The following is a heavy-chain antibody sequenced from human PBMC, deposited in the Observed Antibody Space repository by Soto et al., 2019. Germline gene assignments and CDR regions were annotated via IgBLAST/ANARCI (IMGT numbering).Heavy chain of an antibody. D-gene: IGHD4-17*01. Sequence: PSETLSLTCTVSGGSISSYYWSWIRQPPGKGLEWIGYIYHSGSTNYNPSLKSRVTISVDTSKNQFSLKLSSVTAADTAVYYCARTDYGGNSVDAFDIWGQGTMVTVSS. CDR2: IYHSGST. V-gene: IGHV4-59*01. CDR1: GGSISSYY. CDR3: ARTDYGGNSVDAFDI. J-gene: IGHJ3*02.